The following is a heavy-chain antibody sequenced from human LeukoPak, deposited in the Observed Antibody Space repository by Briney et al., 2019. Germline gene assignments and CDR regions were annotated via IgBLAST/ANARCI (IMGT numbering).Heavy chain of an antibody. J-gene: IGHJ4*02. CDR1: GFTFSSYE. Sequence: GGSLRLSCAASGFTFSSYEMKWVRQAPGKGLEWVSYISSSGSTIYYADSVKGRFTISRDNAKNSLYLQMNSLRAEDTAVYYCARVRYSSSRSIDYWGQGTLVTVSS. V-gene: IGHV3-48*03. CDR2: ISSSGSTI. D-gene: IGHD6-13*01. CDR3: ARVRYSSSRSIDY.